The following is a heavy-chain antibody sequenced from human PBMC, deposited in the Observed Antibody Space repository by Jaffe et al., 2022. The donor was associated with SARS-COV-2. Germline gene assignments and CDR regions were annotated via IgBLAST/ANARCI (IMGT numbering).Heavy chain of an antibody. Sequence: EVQLVQSGAEVKKPGESLKISCKGSGNSFTTSWIGWLRQMPGKGLDWMGIIFPSDSDTRYNPSFQGQVTISADKSITTAYLQWSSLKASDTAMYYCARLGYSGYEADYWGQGTLVTVSS. CDR2: IFPSDSDT. CDR3: ARLGYSGYEADY. CDR1: GNSFTTSW. J-gene: IGHJ4*02. V-gene: IGHV5-51*01. D-gene: IGHD5-12*01.